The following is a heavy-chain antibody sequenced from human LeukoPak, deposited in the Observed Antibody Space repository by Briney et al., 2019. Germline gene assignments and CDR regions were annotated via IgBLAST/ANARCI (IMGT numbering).Heavy chain of an antibody. D-gene: IGHD5-12*01. CDR1: GFTFSNYW. Sequence: GGSLRFSCAASGFTFSNYWMSWVRQAPGKGLEWVAHINQDGSEEHYMDSVKARFIISRDNAKNSLSLQMDSLRAEDTAVHYCVRDGGVSGYDLLDYWGQGTLVTVSS. V-gene: IGHV3-7*03. CDR3: VRDGGVSGYDLLDY. J-gene: IGHJ4*02. CDR2: INQDGSEE.